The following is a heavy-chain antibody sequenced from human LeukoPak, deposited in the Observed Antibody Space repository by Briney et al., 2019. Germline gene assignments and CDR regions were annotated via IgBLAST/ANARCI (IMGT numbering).Heavy chain of an antibody. J-gene: IGHJ3*02. D-gene: IGHD3-22*01. Sequence: SETLSLTCTVSGGSISSYYWSWIRQPPGKGLEWIGYIYDSGSTNYNPSLKSRVTISVDTSKNQFSLKLSSVTAADTAVYYCARIQYYYDSSGMNDAFDIWGQGTMVTVSS. CDR2: IYDSGST. CDR1: GGSISSYY. CDR3: ARIQYYYDSSGMNDAFDI. V-gene: IGHV4-59*01.